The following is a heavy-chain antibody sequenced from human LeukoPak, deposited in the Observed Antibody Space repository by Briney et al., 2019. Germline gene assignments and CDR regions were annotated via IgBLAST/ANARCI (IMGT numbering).Heavy chain of an antibody. V-gene: IGHV1-18*01. CDR2: ISAYNGNT. J-gene: IGHJ4*02. CDR1: GYTFTSYG. CDR3: ARLIGVGYSSSSNFDY. D-gene: IGHD6-6*01. Sequence: ASVKVSCKASGYTFTSYGISWVRQAPGQGLEWMGWISAYNGNTNYAQKLQGRVTMTTDTSTSTAYMELRSLRSDDTAVYYCARLIGVGYSSSSNFDYWGQGTLATVSS.